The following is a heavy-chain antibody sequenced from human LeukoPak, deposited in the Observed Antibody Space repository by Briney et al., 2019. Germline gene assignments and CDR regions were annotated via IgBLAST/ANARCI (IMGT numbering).Heavy chain of an antibody. V-gene: IGHV3-23*01. Sequence: GGSLRLSCAASGFTFTTYAMSWVRQAPGKGLEWVSAISGSGANTYYSDSVKGRFTISRDNSKDTLYLQMNSLRAEDTAIYFCARRKYDSSGFDFGGQETLVTVS. D-gene: IGHD3-22*01. CDR3: ARRKYDSSGFDF. CDR2: ISGSGANT. CDR1: GFTFTTYA. J-gene: IGHJ5*01.